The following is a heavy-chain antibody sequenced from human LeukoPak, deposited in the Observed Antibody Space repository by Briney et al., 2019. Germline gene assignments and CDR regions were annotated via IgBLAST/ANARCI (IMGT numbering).Heavy chain of an antibody. D-gene: IGHD3-22*01. CDR3: ARDRSGDSTAYYTDY. V-gene: IGHV3-66*01. Sequence: GGSLRLSCAASGFTVSSTYMTWVRQAPGKGLEWVSLIYSGGSTIYADSVKGRFTISTDNSKNTVYLQMNSLRAEDTAVYYCARDRSGDSTAYYTDYWGQGTLVTVSS. CDR1: GFTVSSTY. J-gene: IGHJ4*02. CDR2: IYSGGST.